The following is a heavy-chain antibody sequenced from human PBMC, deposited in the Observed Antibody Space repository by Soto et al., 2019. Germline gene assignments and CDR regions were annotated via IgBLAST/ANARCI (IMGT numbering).Heavy chain of an antibody. D-gene: IGHD3-3*01. J-gene: IGHJ3*02. Sequence: QEQLVESGGGVVQPGRSLRLSCAASGFTFNLHGMHWVRQAPGKGLEWVAVVYFDGSKKYYADSVKGRFTLSRDNSKNTLYLQMHSLRADDTAVYYCAREGWSVARRGRRPDVFEIWGQGTMVTVSS. CDR3: AREGWSVARRGRRPDVFEI. CDR1: GFTFNLHG. V-gene: IGHV3-33*01. CDR2: VYFDGSKK.